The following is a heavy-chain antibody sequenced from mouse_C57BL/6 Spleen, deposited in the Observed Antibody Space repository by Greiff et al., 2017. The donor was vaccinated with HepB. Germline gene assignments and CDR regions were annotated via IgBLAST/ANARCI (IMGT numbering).Heavy chain of an antibody. CDR1: GFTFSDYY. J-gene: IGHJ2*01. Sequence: EVMLVESEGGLVQPGSSMKLSCTASGFTFSDYYMAWVRQVPEKGLEWVANINYDGSSTYYLDSLKSRFIISRDNAKNILYLQMSSLKSEDTATYYCARDYYGSKDYWGQGTTLTVSS. V-gene: IGHV5-16*01. CDR2: INYDGSST. CDR3: ARDYYGSKDY. D-gene: IGHD1-1*01.